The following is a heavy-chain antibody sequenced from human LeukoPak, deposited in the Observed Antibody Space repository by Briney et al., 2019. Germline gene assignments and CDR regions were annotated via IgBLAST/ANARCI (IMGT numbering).Heavy chain of an antibody. J-gene: IGHJ4*02. CDR2: IYPDGSS. V-gene: IGHV3-53*01. D-gene: IGHD1-14*01. Sequence: GGSLRLSCTTSGFRFGDHAMSWVRQAPGKGLEWVSVIYPDGSSYYTDSVKGRFTISRDNSKNTVYLQMNSLRVDDTAVYFCARDRIGRSKDHWGQGSLVTVSS. CDR1: GFRFGDHA. CDR3: ARDRIGRSKDH.